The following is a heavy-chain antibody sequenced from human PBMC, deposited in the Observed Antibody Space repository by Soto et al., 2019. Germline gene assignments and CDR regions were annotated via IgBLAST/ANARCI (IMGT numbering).Heavy chain of an antibody. CDR1: GFTLSSYD. CDR2: ITSSDNSI. D-gene: IGHD3-16*01. Sequence: CAASGFTLSSYDMHWVRQAPGKGLEWLSSITSSDNSIYHADSVKGRFTTSRDNAKNSLYLQMNSLRAEDTAIYYCASMITPDYWGQGTLVTVSS. CDR3: ASMITPDY. J-gene: IGHJ4*02. V-gene: IGHV3-48*03.